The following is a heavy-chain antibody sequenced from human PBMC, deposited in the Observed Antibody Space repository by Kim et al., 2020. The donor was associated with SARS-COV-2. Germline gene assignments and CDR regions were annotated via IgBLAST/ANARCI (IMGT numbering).Heavy chain of an antibody. CDR3: AIGADWRYSDS. CDR1: GGSISTYY. V-gene: IGHV4-59*01. CDR2: IFHFGST. Sequence: SETLSLTCTVSGGSISTYYWSWIRQPPGKGLEWIGYIFHFGSTNYNPSLKSRVSISADTSKNLLSLKLTSVTAADTAVYFCAIGADWRYSDSWGHGTLVT. J-gene: IGHJ4*01. D-gene: IGHD3-9*01.